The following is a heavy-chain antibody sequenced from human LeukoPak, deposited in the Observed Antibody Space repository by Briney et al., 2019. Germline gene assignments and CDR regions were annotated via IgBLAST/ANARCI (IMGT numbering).Heavy chain of an antibody. J-gene: IGHJ3*02. CDR2: IYPGDSDT. D-gene: IGHD3-10*01. CDR1: GYSFTGDW. V-gene: IGHV5-51*01. CDR3: ARQRPYYSGAGSYRAFDI. Sequence: GESLKISCKGSGYSFTGDWIGWVRHMPGKGLEWMGVIYPGDSDTRYSPSCQGQVTISVDRSISTAYLQWGSLKASDTAMYYCARQRPYYSGAGSYRAFDIWGQGTMVTVSS.